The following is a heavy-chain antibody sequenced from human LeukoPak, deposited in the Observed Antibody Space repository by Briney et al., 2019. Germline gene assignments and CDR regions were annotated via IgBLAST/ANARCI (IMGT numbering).Heavy chain of an antibody. V-gene: IGHV3-23*01. CDR1: GFTFNNYA. J-gene: IGHJ4*02. CDR3: ARIDGSDDY. CDR2: ISGSGGTT. Sequence: PGGSLRLSCAASGFTFNNYAMSWVRQAPGKGLEWVSAISGSGGTTYYADSVKGRFTFSRDNSKNTLYLQMNSLTADDTAVYYCARIDGSDDYWGQGTLVTVSS. D-gene: IGHD5-24*01.